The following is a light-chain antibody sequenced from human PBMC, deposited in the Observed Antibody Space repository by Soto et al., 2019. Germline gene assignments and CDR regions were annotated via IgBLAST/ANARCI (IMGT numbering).Light chain of an antibody. CDR1: QSVSNIY. CDR3: QQYDRFPNT. V-gene: IGKV3-20*01. Sequence: EIVLTQSPGTLSLSPGERATLSCRASQSVSNIYLAWYQQKPGQAPRLLIFGTSRRATGIPDRFSGSGSGTEFTLTISNLQPEDFATYFCQQYDRFPNTFGQGTRLEIK. CDR2: GTS. J-gene: IGKJ5*01.